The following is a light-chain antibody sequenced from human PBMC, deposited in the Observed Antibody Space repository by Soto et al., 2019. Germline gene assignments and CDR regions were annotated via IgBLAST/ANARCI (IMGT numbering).Light chain of an antibody. J-gene: IGLJ2*01. Sequence: SVLTQPPSASGTPGQRVTISCSGSSSNIGSNHVYWYQQFPGMAPKLLMYRSDQRPTGVSDRFSGSKSGTSASLAISGLRSDDEADYYCSARDDILSGVVFGGGTKLTVL. CDR3: SARDDILSGVV. CDR1: SSNIGSNH. CDR2: RSD. V-gene: IGLV1-47*01.